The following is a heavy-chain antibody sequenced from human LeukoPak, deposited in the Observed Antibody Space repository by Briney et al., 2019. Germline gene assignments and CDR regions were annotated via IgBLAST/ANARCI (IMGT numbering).Heavy chain of an antibody. J-gene: IGHJ4*02. V-gene: IGHV4-31*03. CDR2: IYYSGST. D-gene: IGHD4-17*01. CDR3: ARVNGDYGGTDDY. Sequence: SETLSLTCTVSGGSISSGGYSWSWIRQHPGKGLEWIGYIYYSGSTYYNPSLKSRVTISVDTSKNQFSLKLSSVTAADTAVYYCARVNGDYGGTDDYWGQGTLVTVSS. CDR1: GGSISSGGYS.